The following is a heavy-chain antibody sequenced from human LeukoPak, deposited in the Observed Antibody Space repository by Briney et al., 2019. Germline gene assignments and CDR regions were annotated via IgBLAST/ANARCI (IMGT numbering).Heavy chain of an antibody. V-gene: IGHV1-8*01. CDR2: MNPNSGNT. J-gene: IGHJ4*02. D-gene: IGHD1-26*01. CDR3: ARAVGATYSLDY. Sequence: ASVKVSCKASGYTFTSYDINWARQVTGQGLEWMGWMNPNSGNTDFAQKFRGRVTLTRNTSVSTAYMELSSLRSDDTAVFYCARAVGATYSLDYWGQGTLVTVSS. CDR1: GYTFTSYD.